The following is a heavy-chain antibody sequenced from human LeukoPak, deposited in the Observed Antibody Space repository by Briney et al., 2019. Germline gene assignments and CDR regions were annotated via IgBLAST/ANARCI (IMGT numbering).Heavy chain of an antibody. CDR3: AKRPSDYGDYVTYFDY. CDR1: GFSFISYS. V-gene: IGHV3-30*18. J-gene: IGHJ4*02. CDR2: ISDDGRNK. Sequence: GGALVPSCAASGFSFISYSMHWVRQAPGKGLGLVGVISDDGRNKKYADSVKGRFTISRDNSKDTLYLQMNSLRDEDTAVYYCAKRPSDYGDYVTYFDYWGQGTLVTVSS. D-gene: IGHD4-17*01.